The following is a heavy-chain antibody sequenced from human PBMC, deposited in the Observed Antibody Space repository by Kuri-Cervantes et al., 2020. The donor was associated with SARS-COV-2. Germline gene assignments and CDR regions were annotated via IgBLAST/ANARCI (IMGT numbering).Heavy chain of an antibody. D-gene: IGHD2-8*01. V-gene: IGHV3-23*01. CDR1: GFTFSNYA. J-gene: IGHJ4*02. CDR3: VTDRLGVHDS. CDR2: ISGSGGST. Sequence: GESLKISCAASGFTFSNYAMSWVRQAPGKGLEWVSAISGSGGSTYYTDSVKGRFTISRDNSQNTLYLQMNSLRSEDTTVYYCVTDRLGVHDSWGQGTLVTVSS.